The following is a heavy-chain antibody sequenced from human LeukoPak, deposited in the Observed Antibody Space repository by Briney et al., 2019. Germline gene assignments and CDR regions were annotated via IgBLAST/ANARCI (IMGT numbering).Heavy chain of an antibody. CDR3: ALPRGGGGVVDY. J-gene: IGHJ4*02. Sequence: PGGSLRLSCAASGFTFSSYAMYWVRQAPGKGLEWVANIKQDGSEKYYVDSVKGRFTISRDNAKNSLYLQMNSLRAEDTAVYYCALPRGGGGVVDYWGQGTLVTVSS. CDR2: IKQDGSEK. V-gene: IGHV3-7*01. CDR1: GFTFSSYA. D-gene: IGHD2-21*01.